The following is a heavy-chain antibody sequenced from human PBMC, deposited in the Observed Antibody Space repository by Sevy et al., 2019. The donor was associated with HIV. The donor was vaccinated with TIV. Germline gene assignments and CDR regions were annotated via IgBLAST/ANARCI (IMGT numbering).Heavy chain of an antibody. D-gene: IGHD2-21*01. CDR3: ASGYCGGACYYDAFDI. V-gene: IGHV3-33*08. J-gene: IGHJ3*02. CDR1: GFTFSSYG. Sequence: GGSLRLSCAASGFTFSSYGMHWVRQAPGKGLEWVAVIWYDGSNKYYADSVKGRFTISRDNSKNTLYLQMNSLRAEDTAVYYCASGYCGGACYYDAFDIWGQGTMVTVSS. CDR2: IWYDGSNK.